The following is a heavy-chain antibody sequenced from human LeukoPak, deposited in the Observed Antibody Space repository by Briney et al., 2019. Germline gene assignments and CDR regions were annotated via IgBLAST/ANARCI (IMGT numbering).Heavy chain of an antibody. Sequence: GGSLRLSCAASGFTFSSYAMSWVRQAPGKGLEWASAISGSGGSTYYADSVKGRFTISRDNSKNTLYLQMNSLRAEDTAVYYCAKTIPLYCSGGRCYPDYFDYWGQGTLVTVSS. CDR1: GFTFSSYA. CDR3: AKTIPLYCSGGRCYPDYFDY. D-gene: IGHD2-15*01. CDR2: ISGSGGST. J-gene: IGHJ4*02. V-gene: IGHV3-23*01.